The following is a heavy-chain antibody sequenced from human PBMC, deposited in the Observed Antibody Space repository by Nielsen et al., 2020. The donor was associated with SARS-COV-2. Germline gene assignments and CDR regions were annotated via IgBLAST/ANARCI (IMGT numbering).Heavy chain of an antibody. D-gene: IGHD1-26*01. Sequence: GVLKISCAASGFTVSSNYMSWVRQAPGKGLEWVSVIYSGGSTYYADSVKGRFTISRDNSKNTLYLQMNSLRAEDTAVYYCARGTYSGSSLGVDYWGQGTLVTVSS. V-gene: IGHV3-66*01. CDR2: IYSGGST. J-gene: IGHJ4*02. CDR3: ARGTYSGSSLGVDY. CDR1: GFTVSSNY.